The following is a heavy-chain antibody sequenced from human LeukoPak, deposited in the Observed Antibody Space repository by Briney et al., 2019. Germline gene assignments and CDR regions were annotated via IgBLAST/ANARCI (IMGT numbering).Heavy chain of an antibody. J-gene: IGHJ4*02. D-gene: IGHD6-19*01. Sequence: SETLSLTCTVSGDSMSGYYWSWLRQSPGKGLEMIGYIYYTESTNYNPSLESRVTISVDTSKNQFSLKLSSVTAADTAAYYCARVPPGFSDWYATYFDYWGQGTLVTVSS. CDR3: ARVPPGFSDWYATYFDY. CDR2: IYYTEST. V-gene: IGHV4-59*01. CDR1: GDSMSGYY.